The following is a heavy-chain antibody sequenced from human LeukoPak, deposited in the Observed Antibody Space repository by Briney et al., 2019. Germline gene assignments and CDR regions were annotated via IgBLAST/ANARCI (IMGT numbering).Heavy chain of an antibody. J-gene: IGHJ4*02. CDR2: IYYSGST. CDR3: ARQPYGTYCGGDCYQPYYFDY. CDR1: DGSISSSNYY. Sequence: PSETLSPTCTVSDGSISSSNYYWGWIRQPPGKGLEWIGSIYYSGSTHYNPSLKSRVTVSVDTSKNQFSLKLRSVTAADTAVYYCARQPYGTYCGGDCYQPYYFDYWGQGTLVTVSS. D-gene: IGHD2-21*02. V-gene: IGHV4-39*01.